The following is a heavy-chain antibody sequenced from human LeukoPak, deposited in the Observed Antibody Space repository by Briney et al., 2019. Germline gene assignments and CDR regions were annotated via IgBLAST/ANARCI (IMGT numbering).Heavy chain of an antibody. D-gene: IGHD5-24*01. J-gene: IGHJ4*02. Sequence: ASVKVSCKASGGTFSSYAISWVRQAPGQGLEWMGIINPSGGSTSYAQKFQGRVTMTRDTSTSTVYMELSSLRSEDTAVYYCARGEESPDYWGQGTLVTVSS. CDR2: INPSGGST. V-gene: IGHV1-46*01. CDR3: ARGEESPDY. CDR1: GGTFSSYA.